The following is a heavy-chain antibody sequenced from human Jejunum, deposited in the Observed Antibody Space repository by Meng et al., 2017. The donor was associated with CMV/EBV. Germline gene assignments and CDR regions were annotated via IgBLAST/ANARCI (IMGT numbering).Heavy chain of an antibody. D-gene: IGHD2-2*01. CDR3: ARQTVVAGSYYGMDV. CDR2: IYSGGTA. CDR1: GITFTSYW. V-gene: IGHV3-66*02. J-gene: IGHJ6*02. Sequence: SGITFTSYWMGWVRQAPGKGLEWVSIIYSGGTAYYADSVKGRFTISRDNSKNALSLQMGSLRAEDTAVYYCARQTVVAGSYYGMDVWGQGTTVTVSS.